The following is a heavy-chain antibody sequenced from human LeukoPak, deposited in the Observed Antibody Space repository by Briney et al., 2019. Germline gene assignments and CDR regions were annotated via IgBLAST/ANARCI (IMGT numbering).Heavy chain of an antibody. D-gene: IGHD3-9*01. CDR1: GYTFTGYY. CDR2: INPNSGGT. V-gene: IGHV1-2*02. J-gene: IGHJ4*02. Sequence: ASVKVSCKASGYTFTGYYMHWVRQAPGQGPEWMGWINPNSGGTNYAQKFQGRVTMTRDTSISTAYMELSRLRSDDTAVYYCARDRSSNFDWLLPMYYFDYWGQGTLVTVSS. CDR3: ARDRSSNFDWLLPMYYFDY.